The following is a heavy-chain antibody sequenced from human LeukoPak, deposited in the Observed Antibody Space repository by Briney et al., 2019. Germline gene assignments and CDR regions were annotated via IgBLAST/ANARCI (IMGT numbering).Heavy chain of an antibody. D-gene: IGHD4-11*01. CDR1: GYSISSGYY. J-gene: IGHJ6*03. CDR3: ARLTTNYYYYYMDV. Sequence: PSETLSLTCAVSGYSISSGYYWGWIRQPPGKGLEWIGSIYHSGSTYYNPSLKSRVTTSVDTSKNQFSLKLSSVTAADTAVYYCARLTTNYYYYYMDVWGKGTTVTVSS. V-gene: IGHV4-38-2*01. CDR2: IYHSGST.